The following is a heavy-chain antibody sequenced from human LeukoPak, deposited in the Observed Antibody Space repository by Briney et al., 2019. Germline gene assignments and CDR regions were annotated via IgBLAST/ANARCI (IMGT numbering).Heavy chain of an antibody. Sequence: ASVKVSCKASGYTFTSYAMHWVRQAPGQRLEWMGWINAGNGNTKYSQKFQGRVTITKDTSASTAYMELNSLRSEDTAVYYCARASYSGSYYLDYWGQGTLVTVSS. CDR2: INAGNGNT. D-gene: IGHD1-26*01. CDR3: ARASYSGSYYLDY. J-gene: IGHJ4*02. CDR1: GYTFTSYA. V-gene: IGHV1-3*01.